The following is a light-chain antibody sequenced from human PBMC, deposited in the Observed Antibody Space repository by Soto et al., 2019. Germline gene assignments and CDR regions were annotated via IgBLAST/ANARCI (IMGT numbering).Light chain of an antibody. Sequence: ETVMTQSPVTLSVSPGERATLSCRASQSVGGNLAWYQQKPGQAPRLLIYGASTRATGVPARFSGSGSGTEFTLTNSSLQSEDFGLYYCQQYKNWPPVTFGGGTKVEIK. CDR2: GAS. CDR3: QQYKNWPPVT. V-gene: IGKV3-15*01. CDR1: QSVGGN. J-gene: IGKJ4*01.